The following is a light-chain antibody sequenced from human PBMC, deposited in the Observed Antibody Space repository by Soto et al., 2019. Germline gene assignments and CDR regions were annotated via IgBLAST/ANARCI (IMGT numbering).Light chain of an antibody. CDR3: QQYGSSLPYT. Sequence: EIVLTQSPGTLSLSPGERATLSCRASQSVASSNLAWYQQKPGQALRPLIADASSRATGIPDRFSGSGSGTDFTLTISRLEPEDFAVYYCQQYGSSLPYTFGQGTKLEIK. J-gene: IGKJ2*01. V-gene: IGKV3-20*01. CDR2: DAS. CDR1: QSVASSN.